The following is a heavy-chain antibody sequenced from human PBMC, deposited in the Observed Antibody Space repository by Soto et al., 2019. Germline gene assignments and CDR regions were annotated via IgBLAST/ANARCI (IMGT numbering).Heavy chain of an antibody. CDR3: ARQTADMVRGVGVMDV. CDR2: IRSSGSA. V-gene: IGHV4-59*08. D-gene: IGHD3-10*01. Sequence: QVQLQESGPGLVKPSETLSLTCTVSGGSMSSYHWSWIRQPPGRRLELIGFIRSSGSANYNPSLRSRVTISLDTSRNQFSLKLSSVTAADTAVYHCARQTADMVRGVGVMDVWGKGTTVTVSS. J-gene: IGHJ6*03. CDR1: GGSMSSYH.